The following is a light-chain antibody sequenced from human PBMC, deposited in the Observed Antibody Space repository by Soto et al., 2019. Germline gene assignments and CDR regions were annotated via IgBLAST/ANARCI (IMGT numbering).Light chain of an antibody. J-gene: IGKJ3*01. CDR1: QSVSSN. CDR2: GAS. Sequence: EIVMTQSPATLSVSPGERATLSCRASQSVSSNLAWYQQKPGQAPRLLIYGASTRATGIPARFSGSGSGTEFTLTFSSLQSEDFAVYYCQQYNNWPITFGPGNKVDIK. V-gene: IGKV3-15*01. CDR3: QQYNNWPIT.